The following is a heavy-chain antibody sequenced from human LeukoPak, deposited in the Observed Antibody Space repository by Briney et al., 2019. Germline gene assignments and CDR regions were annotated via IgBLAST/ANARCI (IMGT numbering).Heavy chain of an antibody. J-gene: IGHJ4*02. Sequence: GGSLRLSCAASGFTFSSYAMHWVRQAPGKGLEWVAVISYDGSNKYYADSVKGRFTISRDNSKNTLYLQMNSLRAEDTAVYYCARDFIPDTGYTFDYWGQGTLVTVSS. D-gene: IGHD1-1*01. CDR2: ISYDGSNK. V-gene: IGHV3-30-3*01. CDR1: GFTFSSYA. CDR3: ARDFIPDTGYTFDY.